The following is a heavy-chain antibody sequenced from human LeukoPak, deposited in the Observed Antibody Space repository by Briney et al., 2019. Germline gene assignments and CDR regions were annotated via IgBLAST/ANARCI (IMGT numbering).Heavy chain of an antibody. Sequence: SETLSLTCAVSGVSISPYYWAWIRQPPGKGLEWIGYIYYNGSTNYNPSLKSRVTISVDTSKNQFSLKLSSVTAADTAVYYCARVTADSSGYYSFDYWGQGTLVTVSS. V-gene: IGHV4-59*01. J-gene: IGHJ4*02. CDR3: ARVTADSSGYYSFDY. D-gene: IGHD3-22*01. CDR1: GVSISPYY. CDR2: IYYNGST.